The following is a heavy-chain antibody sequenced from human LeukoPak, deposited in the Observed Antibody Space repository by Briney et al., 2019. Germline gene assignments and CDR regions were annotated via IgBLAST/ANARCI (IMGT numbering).Heavy chain of an antibody. Sequence: PSETLSLTCTVSGGSIKSHFWSWVRQPPGKRLEWIGYIYYSGSTNYNPSLKSRVTISVDTSKNQFSLKLSSVTAADTAVYYCARVVEVWSGSAQYYFDYWGQGTLVTVSS. J-gene: IGHJ4*02. CDR3: ARVVEVWSGSAQYYFDY. D-gene: IGHD3-3*01. CDR2: IYYSGST. V-gene: IGHV4-59*11. CDR1: GGSIKSHF.